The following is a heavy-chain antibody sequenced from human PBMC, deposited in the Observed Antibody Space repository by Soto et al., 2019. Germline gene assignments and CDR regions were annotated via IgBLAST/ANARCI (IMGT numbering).Heavy chain of an antibody. J-gene: IGHJ6*02. CDR2: IIPIFGIA. V-gene: IGHV1-69*08. CDR3: AREDRDRETGLVPAAIDGMDV. D-gene: IGHD2-2*01. Sequence: QVQLVQSGAEVKKPGSSVKVSCKASGGTFSRYSITWVRQAPGHGLEWIGRIIPIFGIASYAQKFQGRVTIIEDESTGTAHMXXSSLRADDTAVYYCAREDRDRETGLVPAAIDGMDVWGQGTTVTVSS. CDR1: GGTFSRYS.